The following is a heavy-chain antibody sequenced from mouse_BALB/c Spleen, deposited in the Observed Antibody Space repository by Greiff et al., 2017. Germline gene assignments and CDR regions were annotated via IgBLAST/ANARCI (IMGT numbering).Heavy chain of an antibody. CDR1: GYSITSDYA. D-gene: IGHD1-1*01. Sequence: DVKLQESGPGLVKPSQSLSLTCTVTGYSITSDYAWNWIRQFPGNKLEWMGYISYSGSTSYNPSLKSRISITRDTSKNQFFLQLNSVTTEDTATYYCARGAVVATKGWYFDVWGAGTTVTVSS. CDR2: ISYSGST. V-gene: IGHV3-2*02. J-gene: IGHJ1*01. CDR3: ARGAVVATKGWYFDV.